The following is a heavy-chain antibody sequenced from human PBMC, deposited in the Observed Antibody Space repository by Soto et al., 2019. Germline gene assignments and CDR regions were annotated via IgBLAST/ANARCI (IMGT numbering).Heavy chain of an antibody. Sequence: PSQTLSLTCAISGDSVSSNSAAWNWIRQSPSRGLEWLGRTYYRSKWYNDYAVSVKSRITINPDTSKNQFSLQLNSVTPEDTAVYYRATGYCSSTSCPNALYYYYGMDVWGQGTTVTVSS. CDR3: ATGYCSSTSCPNALYYYYGMDV. D-gene: IGHD2-2*01. J-gene: IGHJ6*02. CDR1: GDSVSSNSAA. CDR2: TYYRSKWYN. V-gene: IGHV6-1*01.